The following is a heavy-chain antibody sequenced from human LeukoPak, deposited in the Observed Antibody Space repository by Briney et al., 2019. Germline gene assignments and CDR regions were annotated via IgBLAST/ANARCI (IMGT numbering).Heavy chain of an antibody. V-gene: IGHV1-46*01. CDR2: INPSGGST. CDR1: GYTFTSYY. CDR3: ARDFVGAKSFPDY. Sequence: ASVKVSCKASGYTFTSYYMHWVRQAPGQGLEWMGIINPSGGSTSYAQKFQGGVTMTRGTSTSTVYMELSSLRSEDTAVYYCARDFVGAKSFPDYWGQGTLVTVSS. D-gene: IGHD1-26*01. J-gene: IGHJ4*02.